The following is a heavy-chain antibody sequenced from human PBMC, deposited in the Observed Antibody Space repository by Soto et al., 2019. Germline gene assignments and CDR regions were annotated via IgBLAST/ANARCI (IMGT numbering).Heavy chain of an antibody. CDR2: TYYRSKWYN. V-gene: IGHV6-1*01. CDR1: VDSVSSNSAA. J-gene: IGHJ4*02. Sequence: SQTLSLTCAISVDSVSSNSAAWNWIRQSPSRGLEWLGRTYYRSKWYNHYAVSVKSRITVNPDTSKNQFSLQLNSVTPEDTAVYYCATTIVVVPAAAFDYWGQGTLVTVSS. CDR3: ATTIVVVPAAAFDY. D-gene: IGHD2-2*01.